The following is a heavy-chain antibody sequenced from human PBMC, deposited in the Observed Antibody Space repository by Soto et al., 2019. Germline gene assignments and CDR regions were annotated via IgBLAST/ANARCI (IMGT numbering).Heavy chain of an antibody. CDR3: ARFYGSVFDP. CDR1: GGSISTYY. J-gene: IGHJ5*02. Sequence: SETLSLTCTVSGGSISTYYWSWIRQPPGKGLEWIGYIYYSGSTNYNPSLKSRISISIDTSKNQFSLKLTSVTAADTAVYFCARFYGSVFDPWGQGTLVTVSS. V-gene: IGHV4-59*08. CDR2: IYYSGST. D-gene: IGHD3-10*01.